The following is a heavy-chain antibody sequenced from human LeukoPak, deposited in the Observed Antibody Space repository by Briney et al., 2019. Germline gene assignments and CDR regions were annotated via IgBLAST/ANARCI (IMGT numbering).Heavy chain of an antibody. Sequence: ASVKVSCKASGYTFTSYGNSWVRQAPGQGLEWMGWISAYNGNTNYAQKLQGRVTMTTDTSTSTAYMELRSLRSDDTAVYYCARGTGYCSSTSCFPFDPWGQGTLVTVSS. CDR3: ARGTGYCSSTSCFPFDP. J-gene: IGHJ5*02. D-gene: IGHD2-2*01. CDR2: ISAYNGNT. CDR1: GYTFTSYG. V-gene: IGHV1-18*01.